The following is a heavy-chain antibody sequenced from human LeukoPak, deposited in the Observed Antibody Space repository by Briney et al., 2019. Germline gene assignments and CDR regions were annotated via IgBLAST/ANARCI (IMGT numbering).Heavy chain of an antibody. V-gene: IGHV3-7*01. Sequence: GGSLRLSCAASGFTFRNYWMSWVRQAPGKGLEWVANIKQDGSEEDYVDSVKGRFTISRDNAKKALHLQMNSLRAEDTAVYFCTRPQSTSRRAPFDIWGQGTMVAVST. D-gene: IGHD6-25*01. CDR1: GFTFRNYW. J-gene: IGHJ3*02. CDR2: IKQDGSEE. CDR3: TRPQSTSRRAPFDI.